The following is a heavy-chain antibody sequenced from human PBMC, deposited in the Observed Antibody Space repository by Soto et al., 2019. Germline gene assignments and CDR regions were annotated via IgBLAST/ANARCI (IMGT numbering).Heavy chain of an antibody. CDR3: TTEATGYSSGCEEEVY. CDR2: IKSKTDGGTT. CDR1: GFTFSNAW. V-gene: IGHV3-15*01. D-gene: IGHD6-19*01. Sequence: GGSLRLSCAASGFTFSNAWMSWVRQAPGKGLEWVGRIKSKTDGGTTDYAAPVKGRFTISRDDSKNTLYLQMNSLKTDDTAVYYCTTEATGYSSGCEEEVYWGQGTLVTVSS. J-gene: IGHJ4*02.